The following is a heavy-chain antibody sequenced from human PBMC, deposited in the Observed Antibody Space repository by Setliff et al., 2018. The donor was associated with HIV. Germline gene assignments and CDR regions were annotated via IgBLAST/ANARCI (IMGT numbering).Heavy chain of an antibody. V-gene: IGHV4-61*09. Sequence: SETLSLTCSVSGSPIISGSYYWSWSRQPAGKGLEWIGHIYTSGSNNYNPSLTRRVTISVDTSKNQFSLKLSSVTAADTAVYYCARTSEYDFGLTKYLDYWGQGTLVTVSS. CDR2: IYTSGSN. D-gene: IGHD3-3*01. CDR1: GSPIISGSYY. CDR3: ARTSEYDFGLTKYLDY. J-gene: IGHJ4*02.